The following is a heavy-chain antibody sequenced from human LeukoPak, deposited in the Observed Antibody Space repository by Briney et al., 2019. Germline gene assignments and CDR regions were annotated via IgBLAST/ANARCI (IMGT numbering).Heavy chain of an antibody. V-gene: IGHV3-23*01. J-gene: IGHJ4*02. CDR2: ISGSGGST. Sequence: GGSLRLSCAASGFTFSSYAMSWVRQAPGKGLEWVSAISGSGGSTYYADSVEGRFTISRDNSKNTLYLQMNSLRAEDTAVYYCAKGGSSGWTYYFDYWGQGTLVTVSS. D-gene: IGHD3-22*01. CDR1: GFTFSSYA. CDR3: AKGGSSGWTYYFDY.